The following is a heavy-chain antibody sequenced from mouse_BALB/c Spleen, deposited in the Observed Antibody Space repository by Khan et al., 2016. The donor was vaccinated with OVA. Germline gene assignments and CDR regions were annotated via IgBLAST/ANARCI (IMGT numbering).Heavy chain of an antibody. V-gene: IGHV1-4*01. Sequence: QVRLQQSGAELARPGASVKMSCKASGYTFTSNTMHWVKQRPGQGLEWIGYINPSSGYTNYNQNFKDKATLTADKSSSTAYMQLSSLTSEDSAVYYCARRTTLYTMDSWGQGTSVTVSS. CDR2: INPSSGYT. CDR1: GYTFTSNT. J-gene: IGHJ4*01. CDR3: ARRTTLYTMDS. D-gene: IGHD1-1*01.